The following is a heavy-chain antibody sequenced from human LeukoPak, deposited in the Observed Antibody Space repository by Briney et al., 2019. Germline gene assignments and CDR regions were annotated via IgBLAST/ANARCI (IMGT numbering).Heavy chain of an antibody. J-gene: IGHJ6*03. CDR1: GGSISSGGYY. V-gene: IGHV4-31*03. D-gene: IGHD2-2*01. Sequence: NSSETLSLTCTVSGGSISSGGYYWSWIRQHPGKGLEWIGYIYYSGSTYYNPSLKSRVTISVDTSKNQFSLKLSSVTAADTAVYYCARGGRRLLSTGYYYYYYMDVWGKGTTVTVSS. CDR3: ARGGRRLLSTGYYYYYYMDV. CDR2: IYYSGST.